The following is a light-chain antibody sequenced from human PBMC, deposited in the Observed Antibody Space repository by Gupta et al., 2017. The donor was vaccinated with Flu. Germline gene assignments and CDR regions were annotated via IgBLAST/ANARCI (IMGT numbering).Light chain of an antibody. Sequence: DSQMSQSPSSLSASVGDRVTITCRASQRISSYLNWYQQKPGKAPKLLIYAASSLQSGVPSRFSGRGSRTDFTLIISSQQPEDVATYYWQQSYSTADTFGQGTKLEIK. J-gene: IGKJ2*01. CDR3: QQSYSTADT. CDR2: AAS. V-gene: IGKV1-39*01. CDR1: QRISSY.